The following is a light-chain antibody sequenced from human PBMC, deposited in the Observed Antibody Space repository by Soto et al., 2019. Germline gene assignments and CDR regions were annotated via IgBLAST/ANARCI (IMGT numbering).Light chain of an antibody. Sequence: DKLMSQSPATLSVSPGERVTLSCRASQNIHNHMSWFLQKPGQTPRLLIYDAIIRAPDVPARFSGSWSGTEFTLTISSLQSEDFAVYYCQQYNNWPAWTFGQGTKVDIK. CDR1: QNIHNH. V-gene: IGKV3-15*01. CDR2: DAI. J-gene: IGKJ1*01. CDR3: QQYNNWPAWT.